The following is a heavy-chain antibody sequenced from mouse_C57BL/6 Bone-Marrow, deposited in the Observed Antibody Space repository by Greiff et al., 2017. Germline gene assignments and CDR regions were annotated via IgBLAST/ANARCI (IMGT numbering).Heavy chain of an antibody. CDR3: ARSPLPAY. V-gene: IGHV5S21*01. Sequence: DVHLVESGAGLVKPGGSLKLSCAASGFTFSSYAMSWVRQTPEQRLEWVAYIISGGDYIYYADTVKGRFIISTYKARNTLYLQMSSLKSEDTAMYYCARSPLPAYWGQGTLVTVSA. CDR2: IISGGDYI. J-gene: IGHJ3*01. D-gene: IGHD2-10*01. CDR1: GFTFSSYA.